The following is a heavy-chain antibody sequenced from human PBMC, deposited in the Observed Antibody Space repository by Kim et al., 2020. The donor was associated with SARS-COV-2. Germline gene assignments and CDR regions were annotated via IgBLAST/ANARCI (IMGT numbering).Heavy chain of an antibody. J-gene: IGHJ4*02. CDR3: ARTPGYSSSWY. Sequence: NDNPSLKSRVTIAVDKSKNQFSLKLSSVTAADTAVYYCARTPGYSSSWYWGQGTLVTVSS. V-gene: IGHV4-4*02. D-gene: IGHD6-13*01.